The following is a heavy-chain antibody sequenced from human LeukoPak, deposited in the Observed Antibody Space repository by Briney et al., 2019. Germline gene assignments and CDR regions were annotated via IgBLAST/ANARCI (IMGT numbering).Heavy chain of an antibody. Sequence: GGSLRLSCAASGFTFSNYGMHWVRQAPGKGLEWAAFIRYDGSNKYYADSVKGRFTISRDNSKNTLYLQMNSLRAEDTAVYYCAKAASNVVVVAATVDWGQGTLVTVSS. J-gene: IGHJ4*02. CDR3: AKAASNVVVVAATVD. CDR1: GFTFSNYG. V-gene: IGHV3-30*02. CDR2: IRYDGSNK. D-gene: IGHD2-15*01.